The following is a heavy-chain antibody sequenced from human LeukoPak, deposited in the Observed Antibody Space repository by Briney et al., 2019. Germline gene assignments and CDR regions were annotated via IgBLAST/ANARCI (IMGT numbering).Heavy chain of an antibody. V-gene: IGHV3-7*01. D-gene: IGHD3-10*01. Sequence: GGSLRLSCAASGFTFSSYSMNWVRQAPGKGLEWVANIKQDGSEKFYVDSVKGRFTISRDNAKNTLFLQMNSLRAEDTAVYYCARSYGSGSYSDFDYWGQGTLVTVSS. CDR2: IKQDGSEK. CDR3: ARSYGSGSYSDFDY. J-gene: IGHJ4*02. CDR1: GFTFSSYS.